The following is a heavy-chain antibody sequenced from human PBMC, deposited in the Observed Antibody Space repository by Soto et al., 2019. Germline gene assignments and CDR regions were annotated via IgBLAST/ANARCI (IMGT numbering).Heavy chain of an antibody. V-gene: IGHV3-49*04. Sequence: GGSLRLSCTASGFTFGDYAMSWVRQAPGKGLEWVGFIRSKAYGGTTEYAASVKGRFTISRDDSKSIAYLQMNSLKTEDTAVYYCTSEIKIFGVGDARYGMDVWGQGTTVTVSS. CDR3: TSEIKIFGVGDARYGMDV. J-gene: IGHJ6*02. CDR1: GFTFGDYA. CDR2: IRSKAYGGTT. D-gene: IGHD3-3*01.